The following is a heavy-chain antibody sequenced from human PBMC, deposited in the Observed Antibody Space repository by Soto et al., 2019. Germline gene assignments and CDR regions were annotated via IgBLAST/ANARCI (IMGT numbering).Heavy chain of an antibody. CDR3: ARGLSGEVAFDI. J-gene: IGHJ3*02. Sequence: GGSLRLSCAASGFTFSSYAMSWVRQAPGKGLEWVSAISGSGGSTYYADSVKGRFTISRDNSKNTLYLQMNSLRAEDTAVYYCARGLSGEVAFDIWGQGTMVTVSS. CDR2: ISGSGGST. D-gene: IGHD2-15*01. V-gene: IGHV3-23*01. CDR1: GFTFSSYA.